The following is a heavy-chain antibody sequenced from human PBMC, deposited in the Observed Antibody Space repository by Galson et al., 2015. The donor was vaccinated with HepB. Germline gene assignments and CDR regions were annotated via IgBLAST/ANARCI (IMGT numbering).Heavy chain of an antibody. Sequence: SVKVSCKASGGTFSSYTISWVRQAPGQGLEWMGRIIPILGIANYAQKFQGRVTITADKSTSTAYMELSSLRSEDTAVYYCARVSRDSSGYYYIDYWGQGTLVTVSS. CDR3: ARVSRDSSGYYYIDY. CDR1: GGTFSSYT. CDR2: IIPILGIA. D-gene: IGHD3-22*01. J-gene: IGHJ4*02. V-gene: IGHV1-69*02.